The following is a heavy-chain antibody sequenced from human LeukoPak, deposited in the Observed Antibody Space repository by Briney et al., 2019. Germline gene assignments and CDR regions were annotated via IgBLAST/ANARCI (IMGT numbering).Heavy chain of an antibody. D-gene: IGHD2-2*01. V-gene: IGHV4-4*07. J-gene: IGHJ6*02. CDR1: GGSISSYY. Sequence: SETLSLTCTVSGGSISSYYWSWIRQPAGKGLEWFGRIYTSGSTNYNPSLKSRVTMSVDTSKNQFSLKLSSVTAADTAVYYCARGYCSSTSCLRDYYGMDVWGQGTTVTVSS. CDR3: ARGYCSSTSCLRDYYGMDV. CDR2: IYTSGST.